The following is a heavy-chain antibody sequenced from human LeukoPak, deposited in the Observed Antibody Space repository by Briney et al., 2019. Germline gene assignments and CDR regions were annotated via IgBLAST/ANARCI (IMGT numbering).Heavy chain of an antibody. CDR3: ARDGLRLGELSLTEMWY. CDR2: IIPIFGTA. D-gene: IGHD3-16*02. V-gene: IGHV1-69*13. CDR1: GGTFSSYA. Sequence: ASVKVSCEASGGTFSSYAISWVRQAPGQGLEWMGGIIPIFGTANYAQKFQGRVTITADESTSTAYMELSSLRSEDTAVYYCARDGLRLGELSLTEMWYWGQGTLVTVSS. J-gene: IGHJ4*02.